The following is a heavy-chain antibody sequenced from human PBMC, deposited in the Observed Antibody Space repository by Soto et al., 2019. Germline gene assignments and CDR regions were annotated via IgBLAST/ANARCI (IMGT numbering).Heavy chain of an antibody. V-gene: IGHV3-9*01. D-gene: IGHD5-12*01. CDR1: GFTFDDYA. Sequence: GGSLRLSCAASGFTFDDYAMHWVRQAPGKGLEWVSGISWNSGSIGYADSVKGRFIISRDNAKNSLYLQMNSLRAEDTALYYCAKGIRGYDRPYGMDVWGQGTTVTVSS. CDR2: ISWNSGSI. J-gene: IGHJ6*02. CDR3: AKGIRGYDRPYGMDV.